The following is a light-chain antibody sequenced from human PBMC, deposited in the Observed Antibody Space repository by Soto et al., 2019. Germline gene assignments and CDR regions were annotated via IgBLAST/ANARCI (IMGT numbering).Light chain of an antibody. CDR2: AAS. Sequence: DIQLTQSPSFLYASVGDRVTITCRASQGISSYLAWYQQKPGKAPKLLIYAASTLQSGVPSRFSGSESGTEFTLTIFILQPEDFATYYCPHLNSYPFPFGGGTXVDIK. J-gene: IGKJ4*01. V-gene: IGKV1-9*01. CDR3: PHLNSYPFP. CDR1: QGISSY.